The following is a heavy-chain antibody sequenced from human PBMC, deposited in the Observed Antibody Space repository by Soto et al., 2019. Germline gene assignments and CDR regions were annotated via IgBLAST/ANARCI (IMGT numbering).Heavy chain of an antibody. CDR2: IGTAGDT. CDR1: GFTFSSYD. Sequence: LRLSCAASGFTFSSYDMHWVRQATGKGLEWVSAIGTAGDTYYPGSVKGRFTISRENAKNSLYLQMNSLRAEDTAVYYCARLDIRYDSSGYYYERVYYGMDVWGQGTTVTAP. D-gene: IGHD3-22*01. J-gene: IGHJ6*02. V-gene: IGHV3-13*01. CDR3: ARLDIRYDSSGYYYERVYYGMDV.